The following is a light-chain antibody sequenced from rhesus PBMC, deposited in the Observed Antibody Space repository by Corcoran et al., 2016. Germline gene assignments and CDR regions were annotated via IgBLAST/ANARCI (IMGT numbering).Light chain of an antibody. CDR3: NSKAGSNTYV. Sequence: QAALTQPRSVSGSPGQSVTISCTGTSRDIGGYNHVSWYQQHPGTPPKLLICEVTKRPSGVSDRFSGSKSGNTASLTISGLQAEDEADYYCNSKAGSNTYVFGSGTKLTVL. J-gene: IGLJ6*01. V-gene: IGLV2-32*02. CDR2: EVT. CDR1: SRDIGGYNH.